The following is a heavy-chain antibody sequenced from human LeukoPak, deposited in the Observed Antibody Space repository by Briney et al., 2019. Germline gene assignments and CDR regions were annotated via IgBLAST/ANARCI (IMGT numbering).Heavy chain of an antibody. CDR1: GGSISSYY. D-gene: IGHD6-19*01. CDR3: ASVYSSGWHDAFDI. V-gene: IGHV4-59*01. Sequence: SETLSLTCTVSGGSISSYYWSWIRQPPGKGLEWIGYIYYSGSINYNPSLKSRVTISVDTSKNQFSLKLSSVTAADTAVYYCASVYSSGWHDAFDIWGQGTMVTVSS. J-gene: IGHJ3*02. CDR2: IYYSGSI.